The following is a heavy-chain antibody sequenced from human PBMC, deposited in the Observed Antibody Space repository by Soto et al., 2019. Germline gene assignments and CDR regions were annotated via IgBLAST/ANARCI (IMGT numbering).Heavy chain of an antibody. Sequence: QVQLVESGGGVVQPGRSLRLSWAASGFTFSNYAMHWVRQAPGKGLEGVAIISYEGSNLYYADSVRGRFTISRDNSKVYLQMNSLRGEDTAVYYCARTTQVAPNSFDYWGQGTLVTVSS. D-gene: IGHD4-17*01. CDR2: ISYEGSNL. CDR3: ARTTQVAPNSFDY. J-gene: IGHJ4*02. CDR1: GFTFSNYA. V-gene: IGHV3-30-3*01.